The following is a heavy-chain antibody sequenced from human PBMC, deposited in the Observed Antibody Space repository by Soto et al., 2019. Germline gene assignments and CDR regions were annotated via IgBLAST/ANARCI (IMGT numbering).Heavy chain of an antibody. V-gene: IGHV4-34*01. J-gene: IGHJ4*02. CDR2: INHSGST. D-gene: IGHD3-10*01. CDR3: AGITMVRGVIISSEFDY. CDR1: GGSFSGYY. Sequence: QVQLQQWGAGLLKPSETLSLTCAVYGGSFSGYYWSWIRQPPGKGLEWIGEINHSGSTNYNPSLKSRVTISVDTSKNQFSLKLSSVTAADTAVYYCAGITMVRGVIISSEFDYWGQGTLVTVSS.